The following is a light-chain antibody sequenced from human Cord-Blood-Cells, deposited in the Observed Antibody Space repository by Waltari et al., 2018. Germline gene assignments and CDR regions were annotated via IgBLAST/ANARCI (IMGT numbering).Light chain of an antibody. V-gene: IGLV1-40*01. J-gene: IGLJ2*01. Sequence: QSVLTQPPSVSGAPGQRVTISCTGSSSNIGAGYDVHWYQQLPGTATKPPISGNSHRPSGVPDLFSGSKSGTSASRAITGLQAEDEADYYCQSYDSSLSGSVFGGGTKLTVL. CDR2: GNS. CDR3: QSYDSSLSGSV. CDR1: SSNIGAGYD.